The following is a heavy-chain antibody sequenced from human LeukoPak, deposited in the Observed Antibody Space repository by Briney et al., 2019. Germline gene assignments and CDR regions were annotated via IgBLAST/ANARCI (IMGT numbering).Heavy chain of an antibody. J-gene: IGHJ6*03. CDR3: ARIAVAGNYYYYYMDV. CDR1: GFTFSSYA. D-gene: IGHD6-19*01. CDR2: ISSNGGRT. V-gene: IGHV3-64*01. Sequence: GGSLRLSCAASGFTFSSYAMHWVRQAPGKGLEYVSAISSNGGRTYYANSVKGRFTISRDNSKNTLYLQMGSLRAEDMAVYYCARIAVAGNYYYYYMDVWGKGTTVTVSS.